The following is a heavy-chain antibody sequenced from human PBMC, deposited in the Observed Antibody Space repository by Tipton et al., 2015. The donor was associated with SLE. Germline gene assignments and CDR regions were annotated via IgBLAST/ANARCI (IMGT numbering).Heavy chain of an antibody. Sequence: TLSLTCTVSGGSISSTDYYWGWIRQPPGKGLEWIGEINHSGSTNYDPSLKSRVTISVDTSKNQFSLKLSSVTAADTAVYYCARGISSGWWNYWGQGNLVTVSS. D-gene: IGHD6-19*01. J-gene: IGHJ4*02. CDR1: GGSISSTDYY. CDR3: ARGISSGWWNY. CDR2: INHSGST. V-gene: IGHV4-39*07.